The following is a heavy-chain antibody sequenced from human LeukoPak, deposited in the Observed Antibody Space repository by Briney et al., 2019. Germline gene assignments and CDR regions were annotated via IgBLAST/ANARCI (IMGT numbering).Heavy chain of an antibody. Sequence: ASAKIPCKVSGYTLTELSMHRGRRAPGKGLEWMGGFDPEDGETIYAQKFQGRVTMTEDTSTDTAYMELSSLRSEDTAVYYCATDPSSYYDYVWGSYRYWGQGTLVTVSS. D-gene: IGHD3-16*02. CDR2: FDPEDGET. CDR3: ATDPSSYYDYVWGSYRY. J-gene: IGHJ4*02. CDR1: GYTLTELS. V-gene: IGHV1-24*01.